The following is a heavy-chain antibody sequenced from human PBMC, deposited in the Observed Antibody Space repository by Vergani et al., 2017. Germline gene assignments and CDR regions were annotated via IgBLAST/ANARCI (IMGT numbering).Heavy chain of an antibody. Sequence: EVQLLESGGGLVQPGGSLRLSCAASGFTFNHYAMNWVRQAPGKGLEWVSGISGSGGSTYYAGSVKGRFTISRDSSKNTLYLQMNSLSARDTAVYYCAKANPRNSGYDYLYYYHAMDVWGQGTTVTVSS. CDR2: ISGSGGST. CDR3: AKANPRNSGYDYLYYYHAMDV. V-gene: IGHV3-23*01. D-gene: IGHD5-12*01. J-gene: IGHJ6*02. CDR1: GFTFNHYA.